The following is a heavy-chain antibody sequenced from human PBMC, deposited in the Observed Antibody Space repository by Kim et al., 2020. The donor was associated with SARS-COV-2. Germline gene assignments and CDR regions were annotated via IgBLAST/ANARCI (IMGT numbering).Heavy chain of an antibody. V-gene: IGHV1-69*04. Sequence: SVKVSCKASGGTFSSYAISWVRQAPGQGLEWMGRIIPILGIANYAQKFQGRVTITADKSTSTAYMELSSLRSEDTAVYYCARGGYCSGGSCHSSLNYWGQGTLVTVSS. J-gene: IGHJ4*02. D-gene: IGHD2-15*01. CDR2: IIPILGIA. CDR3: ARGGYCSGGSCHSSLNY. CDR1: GGTFSSYA.